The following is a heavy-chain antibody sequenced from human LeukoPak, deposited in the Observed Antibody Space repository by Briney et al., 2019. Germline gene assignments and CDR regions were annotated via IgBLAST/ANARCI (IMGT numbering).Heavy chain of an antibody. V-gene: IGHV1-69*05. CDR1: GGTFSSYA. J-gene: IGHJ6*03. CDR3: ARDLKRVPAAMTSYYYYMDV. D-gene: IGHD2-2*01. Sequence: ASVKVSCMASGGTFSSYAISWVRQAPGQGLEWMGRIIPIFGTANYAQKFQGRVTITTDESTSTAYMELSSLRSEDTAVYYCARDLKRVPAAMTSYYYYMDVWGKGTTVTVSS. CDR2: IIPIFGTA.